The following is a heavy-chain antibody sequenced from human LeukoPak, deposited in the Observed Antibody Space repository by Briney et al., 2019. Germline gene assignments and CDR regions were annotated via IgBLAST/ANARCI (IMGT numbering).Heavy chain of an antibody. CDR2: IGTSSTTI. CDR1: GFTFSSYT. J-gene: IGHJ6*03. V-gene: IGHV3-48*01. CDR3: ARFAAGGSYYYYMDV. D-gene: IGHD6-25*01. Sequence: GGSLRLSCAASGFTFSSYTMHWVRQPPGKGLEWVSNIGTSSTTIYYADSVKGRFTISRDNAKNSLYLQMNSLRADDTAVYYCARFAAGGSYYYYMDVWGKGTTVTVSS.